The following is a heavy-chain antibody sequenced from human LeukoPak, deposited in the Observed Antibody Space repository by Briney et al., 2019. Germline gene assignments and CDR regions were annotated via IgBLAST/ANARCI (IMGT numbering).Heavy chain of an antibody. D-gene: IGHD4-23*01. Sequence: GGSLRLSCAASGFTFSSYSMNWVRQAPGKGLEWVSSISSSSSYIYYADSVKGRFTISRDNSKNTLYLQMNSLRAEDTAVYYCATDNDYGGNPSWGQGTLVTVSS. J-gene: IGHJ4*02. CDR3: ATDNDYGGNPS. V-gene: IGHV3-21*01. CDR2: ISSSSSYI. CDR1: GFTFSSYS.